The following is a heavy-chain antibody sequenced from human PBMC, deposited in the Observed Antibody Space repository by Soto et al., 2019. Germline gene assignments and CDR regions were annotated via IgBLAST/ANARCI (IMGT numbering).Heavy chain of an antibody. Sequence: SLELSCAASGFTFSSYEMNGVRQAPGKGLEWVSYISSSGSTIYYADSVKGRFTISRDNAKNSLYLQMNSLRAEDTAVYYCARDPYSLYYFDYWGQGTLVTVSS. CDR3: ARDPYSLYYFDY. J-gene: IGHJ4*02. D-gene: IGHD4-4*01. CDR2: ISSSGSTI. CDR1: GFTFSSYE. V-gene: IGHV3-48*03.